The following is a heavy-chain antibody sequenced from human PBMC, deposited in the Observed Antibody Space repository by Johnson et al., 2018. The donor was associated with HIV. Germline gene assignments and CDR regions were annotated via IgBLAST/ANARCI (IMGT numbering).Heavy chain of an antibody. V-gene: IGHV3-30*02. CDR1: GFTFSSYG. J-gene: IGHJ3*02. D-gene: IGHD6-19*01. CDR2: IRYVGSDK. Sequence: QMLLVESGGGVVQPGGSLRLSCAASGFTFSSYGMHWVRQAPGKGLEWVAFIRYVGSDKYYGDSVKGRFTISRDNSKNTLYLQMNSLRAEDTAVYYCASGGWLEGAFDIWGQGKMVTVSS. CDR3: ASGGWLEGAFDI.